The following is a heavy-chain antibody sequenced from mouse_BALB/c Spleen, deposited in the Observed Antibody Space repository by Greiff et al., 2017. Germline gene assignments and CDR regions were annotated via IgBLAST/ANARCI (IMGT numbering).Heavy chain of an antibody. V-gene: IGHV5-17*02. CDR2: ISSGSSTI. D-gene: IGHD2-4*01. J-gene: IGHJ3*01. CDR3: ARESTMMTTGFAY. CDR1: GFTFSSFG. Sequence: EVQRVESGGGLVQPGGSRILSCAASGFTFSSFGMHWVRQSPEKGREWVAYISSGSSTIYYADTVKGRFTISRDNPKNTLFLQMTSLRSEDTAMYYCARESTMMTTGFAYWGQKALVTVAA.